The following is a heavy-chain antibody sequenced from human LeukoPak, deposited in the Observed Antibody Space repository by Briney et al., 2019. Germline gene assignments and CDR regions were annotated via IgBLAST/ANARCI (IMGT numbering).Heavy chain of an antibody. V-gene: IGHV4-59*12. CDR3: ARGTVTIYYYYYMDV. D-gene: IGHD4-17*01. CDR1: GDSISSYY. J-gene: IGHJ6*03. Sequence: KSSETLSLTCTVSGDSISSYYWSWIRQPPGKGLEWIGYIYHSGDTKYNASLKSRVTISVDTSRNQFSLKLSSVTAADTAVYYCARGTVTIYYYYYMDVWGKGTTVTVSS. CDR2: IYHSGDT.